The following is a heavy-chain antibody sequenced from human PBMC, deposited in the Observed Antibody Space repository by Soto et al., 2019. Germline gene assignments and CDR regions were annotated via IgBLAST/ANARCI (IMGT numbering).Heavy chain of an antibody. Sequence: SETLSLTCTVSGGSISSGGYYWSWIRQHPGKGLEWIGYIYYSGSTYYNPSLKSRVTISVDTSKNQFSLKLSSVTAADTAVYYCARTWGSTDYDFWSGYFYYYMDVWGKGTTVTVSS. V-gene: IGHV4-31*03. CDR3: ARTWGSTDYDFWSGYFYYYMDV. CDR2: IYYSGST. CDR1: GGSISSGGYY. D-gene: IGHD3-3*01. J-gene: IGHJ6*03.